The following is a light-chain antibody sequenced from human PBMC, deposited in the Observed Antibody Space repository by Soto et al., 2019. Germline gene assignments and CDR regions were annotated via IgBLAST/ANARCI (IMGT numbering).Light chain of an antibody. J-gene: IGKJ5*01. Sequence: GLTQSPDTLSLSPGATAILSCRASQSIDTYSAWYQFKPGQRPRLLIYGASSRALGIPDRFIGRGSGTNFTLTIHRLEPEDFAVYFCQHYASSPITFGQGTRLEIK. CDR2: GAS. V-gene: IGKV3-20*01. CDR1: QSIDTY. CDR3: QHYASSPIT.